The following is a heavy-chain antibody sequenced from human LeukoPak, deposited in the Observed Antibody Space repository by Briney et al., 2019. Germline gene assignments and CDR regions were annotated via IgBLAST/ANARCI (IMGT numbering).Heavy chain of an antibody. CDR1: GYTFTGYY. Sequence: ASVKVSCTASGYTFTGYYMHWVRQAPGQGLEWMGWINPNSGGTNYAQKFQGRVTMTRDTSISTAYMKLSRLMYDDTAVYYCARVPRCGSGGICPVPIKYYFDLYVWGQGTTVTVSS. J-gene: IGHJ6*02. CDR3: ARVPRCGSGGICPVPIKYYFDLYV. CDR2: INPNSGGT. V-gene: IGHV1-2*02. D-gene: IGHD2-15*01.